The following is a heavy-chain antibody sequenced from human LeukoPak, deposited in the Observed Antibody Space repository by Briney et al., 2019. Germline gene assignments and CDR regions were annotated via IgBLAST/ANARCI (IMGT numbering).Heavy chain of an antibody. D-gene: IGHD6-13*01. Sequence: GRSLRLSCAASGFTFSTYAMSWVRQAPGKGLEWVSGISGSGRGGSTYYADSVKGRFTISRDNSKNTLSLQMNSLRTEDTALYYCVKSIGAAGNAWGQGTLVTVSS. V-gene: IGHV3-23*01. CDR1: GFTFSTYA. J-gene: IGHJ5*02. CDR2: ISGSGRGGST. CDR3: VKSIGAAGNA.